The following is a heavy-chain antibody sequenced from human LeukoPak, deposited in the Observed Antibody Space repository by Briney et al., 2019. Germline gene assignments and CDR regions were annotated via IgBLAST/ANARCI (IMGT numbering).Heavy chain of an antibody. D-gene: IGHD2-2*01. CDR1: GGPISSSSYY. CDR3: ARHSPSYCSSTSCRADDAFDI. Sequence: SETLSLTCTVSGGPISSSSYYWGWIRQPPGKGLEWIGSIYYSGSTYYNPSLKSRVTISVDTSKNQFSLKLSSVTAADTAVYYCARHSPSYCSSTSCRADDAFDIWGQGTMVTVSS. J-gene: IGHJ3*02. CDR2: IYYSGST. V-gene: IGHV4-39*01.